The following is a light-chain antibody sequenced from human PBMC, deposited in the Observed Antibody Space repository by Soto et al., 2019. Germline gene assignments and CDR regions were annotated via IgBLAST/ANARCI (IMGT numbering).Light chain of an antibody. V-gene: IGKV3-20*01. Sequence: EIVLTQSPATLSLSPGERATLSCRASQSFSSNLAWYQQKRGQSPRLLIYGASSRATGIPDRFSGSGSGPDFTLTISRLEPEDFAVYFCQHYGSSPWTFGQGTKVDI. CDR2: GAS. CDR1: QSFSSN. CDR3: QHYGSSPWT. J-gene: IGKJ1*01.